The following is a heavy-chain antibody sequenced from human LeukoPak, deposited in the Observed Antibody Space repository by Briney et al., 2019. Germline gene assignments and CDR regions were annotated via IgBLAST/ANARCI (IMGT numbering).Heavy chain of an antibody. Sequence: GASVKVSCKASGYTFTGYYMHWVRQAPGQGLEWMGRINPNSGGTNYAQKFQGRVTMTRDTSISTAYMELSGLRSDDTAVYYCARSPEPLRGWSDPWGQGTLVTVSS. J-gene: IGHJ5*02. CDR1: GYTFTGYY. CDR3: ARSPEPLRGWSDP. CDR2: INPNSGGT. V-gene: IGHV1-2*06. D-gene: IGHD1-14*01.